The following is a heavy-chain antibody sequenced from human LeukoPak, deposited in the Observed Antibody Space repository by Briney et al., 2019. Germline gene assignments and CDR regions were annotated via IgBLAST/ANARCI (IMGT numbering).Heavy chain of an antibody. J-gene: IGHJ4*02. V-gene: IGHV1-46*01. D-gene: IGHD1-26*01. CDR3: ARDQGSGKLDY. Sequence: ASVKVSCKASGYTFTSYYMHWVRQAPGQGLEWMGIINPSGGSTSYAQKFQGRVTMTRDMSTSTVYMELSSLRSEDTAVYYCARDQGSGKLDYWGQGTLVTVSS. CDR1: GYTFTSYY. CDR2: INPSGGST.